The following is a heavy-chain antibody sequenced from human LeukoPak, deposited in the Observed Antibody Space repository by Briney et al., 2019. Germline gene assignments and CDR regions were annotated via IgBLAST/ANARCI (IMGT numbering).Heavy chain of an antibody. CDR2: ISGTTT. CDR1: GLSRDD. CDR3: ARAEGGYSSIRGYFQH. D-gene: IGHD6-13*01. J-gene: IGHJ1*01. Sequence: GGSLRLSCAASGLSRDDMSWVRQAPGKGLEWVSAISGTTTYYADSVKGRFTISTDNSKNTLYLQMNSLRAEDTAVYYCARAEGGYSSIRGYFQHWGQGTLVTVSS. V-gene: IGHV3-23*01.